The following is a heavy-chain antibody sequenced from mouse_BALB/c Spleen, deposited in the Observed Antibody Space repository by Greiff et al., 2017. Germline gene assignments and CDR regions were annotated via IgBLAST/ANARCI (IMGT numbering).Heavy chain of an antibody. Sequence: VQLVESGPGLVAPSQSLSITCTVSGFSLTSYGVHWVRQPSGKGLEWLGVIWAGGSTNYNSALMSRLSISKDNSKSQVFLKMNSLQTDDTAMYYCARTGNYLYAMDYWGQGTSVTVSA. D-gene: IGHD2-1*01. CDR3: ARTGNYLYAMDY. V-gene: IGHV2-9*02. CDR1: GFSLTSYG. J-gene: IGHJ4*01. CDR2: IWAGGST.